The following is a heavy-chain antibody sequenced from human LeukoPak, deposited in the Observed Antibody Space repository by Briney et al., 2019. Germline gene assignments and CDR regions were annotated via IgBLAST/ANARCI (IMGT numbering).Heavy chain of an antibody. V-gene: IGHV1-2*06. CDR3: ARQLGTTSWFDY. CDR2: IGPNSGGT. J-gene: IGHJ4*02. Sequence: ASVKVSCKASGYTFSDYYLHWVRLAPGRGLEWMGRIGPNSGGTDYAQKFQGKVTMTRDASISTVYMDLNRLRSDDTAIHYCARQLGTTSWFDYWGQGTLVIVSS. CDR1: GYTFSDYY. D-gene: IGHD2-2*01.